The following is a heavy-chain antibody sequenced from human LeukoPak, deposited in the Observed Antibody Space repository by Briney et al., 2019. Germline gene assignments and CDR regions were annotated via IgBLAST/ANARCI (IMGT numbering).Heavy chain of an antibody. CDR1: GGTFSSYA. V-gene: IGHV1-18*01. CDR3: ARTGGSSWYIQGYFDL. Sequence: ASVKVSCKASGGTFSSYAISWVRQAPGQGLEWMGWISAYNGDTNYAQKFQGRVTMTTDTSTSTAYMELRRLRSDDTAVYYCARTGGSSWYIQGYFDLWGRGTLVTVSS. D-gene: IGHD6-13*01. CDR2: ISAYNGDT. J-gene: IGHJ2*01.